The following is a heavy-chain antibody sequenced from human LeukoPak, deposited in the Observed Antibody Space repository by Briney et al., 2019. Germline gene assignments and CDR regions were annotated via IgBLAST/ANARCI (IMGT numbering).Heavy chain of an antibody. Sequence: GGSLRLSCAASGFTFSSYEMNWVRQAPGKGLEWVSYITSSGSTTHYADSVKGRFTISRDNAKNSLYLQMNSLRAEDTAVYYCAIDYYYMDVWGKGTTVTVSS. J-gene: IGHJ6*03. CDR3: AIDYYYMDV. V-gene: IGHV3-48*03. CDR2: ITSSGSTT. CDR1: GFTFSSYE.